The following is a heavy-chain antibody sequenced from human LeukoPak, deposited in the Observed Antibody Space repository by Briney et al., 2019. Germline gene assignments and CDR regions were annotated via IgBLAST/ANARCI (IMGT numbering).Heavy chain of an antibody. CDR1: GGSFSGYY. D-gene: IGHD2-21*01. J-gene: IGHJ4*02. CDR2: INHSGST. Sequence: SETLSLTCAVYGGSFSGYYWSWIRQPPGKGLEWIGEINHSGSTNYNPSLKSRVTISVDTSKNQFSLKLSSVTAADTAVYYCARRRAYCGGDCYSVFDYWGQGTLVTVSS. V-gene: IGHV4-34*01. CDR3: ARRRAYCGGDCYSVFDY.